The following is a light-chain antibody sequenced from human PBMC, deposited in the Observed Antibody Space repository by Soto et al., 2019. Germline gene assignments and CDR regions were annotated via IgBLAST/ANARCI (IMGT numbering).Light chain of an antibody. CDR1: QSVGNN. CDR3: HQYNDWRPRT. CDR2: GAS. Sequence: EIVMTQSPATLSLSPGEGATLSCRASQSVGNNLAWYQQKPGQAPRLLVFGASTRATGIAPRFIGSGSGTEVNLTIISLQYDDFAVYYYHQYNDWRPRTFGGGTKVEMK. V-gene: IGKV3-15*01. J-gene: IGKJ4*01.